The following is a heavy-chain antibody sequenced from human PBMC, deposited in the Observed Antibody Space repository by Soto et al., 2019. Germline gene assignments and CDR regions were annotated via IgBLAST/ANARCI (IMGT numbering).Heavy chain of an antibody. J-gene: IGHJ5*02. D-gene: IGHD6-6*01. CDR3: ARARIAARVFEP. Sequence: EVQLVESGGGLVKPGGSLRLSCAASGFTFSSYSMNWVRQAPGKGREWVSSISSSSSYIYYADSVKGRFTISRDNAKNSLYVQMNSLRAADTAVYYCARARIAARVFEPWGQGTLVTVGS. CDR1: GFTFSSYS. CDR2: ISSSSSYI. V-gene: IGHV3-21*01.